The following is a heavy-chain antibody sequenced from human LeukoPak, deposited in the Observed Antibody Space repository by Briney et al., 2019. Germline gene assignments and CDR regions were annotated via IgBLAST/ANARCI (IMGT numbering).Heavy chain of an antibody. CDR2: INQDGSEE. D-gene: IGHD5-12*01. Sequence: GGSLRLSCAASGFTFSNYWMTWVRQAPGKGLESVTHINQDGSEEHYMDSAKARFTISRDNAKNSLSLQMNSLRAEDTAVYYCVRDGGVSGYDLLDYWGQGTLLTVSS. CDR1: GFTFSNYW. J-gene: IGHJ4*02. V-gene: IGHV3-7*01. CDR3: VRDGGVSGYDLLDY.